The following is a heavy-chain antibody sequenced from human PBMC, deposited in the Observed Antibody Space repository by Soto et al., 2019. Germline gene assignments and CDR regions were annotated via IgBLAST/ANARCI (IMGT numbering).Heavy chain of an antibody. CDR2: INPNSGGT. J-gene: IGHJ4*02. CDR1: GYTFTGYY. CDR3: ARNKNPLLMNYFDX. D-gene: IGHD1-26*01. Sequence: ASLKVSCNASGYTFTGYYMHWVRQAPGKGLEWMGCINPNSGGTNYAKKFQGCVTMNRDTSISTAYMELSRLRSYETAVYYCARNKNPLLMNYFDXWGQAALVTVSX. V-gene: IGHV1-2*04.